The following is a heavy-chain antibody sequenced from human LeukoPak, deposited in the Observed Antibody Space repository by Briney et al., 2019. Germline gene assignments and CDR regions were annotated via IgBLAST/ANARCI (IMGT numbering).Heavy chain of an antibody. CDR3: ARPTTVGNAFHI. D-gene: IGHD4-23*01. CDR1: GYTFTSYY. Sequence: GASVKVSCKTSGYTFTSYYIHWVRQAPGQGLEWMGIINPSGGSTAYAQKFQGRVTMTRDTSTNTVYMELSSLRSEDTAVYYCARPTTVGNAFHIWGQGTVVTVSS. J-gene: IGHJ3*02. V-gene: IGHV1-46*01. CDR2: INPSGGST.